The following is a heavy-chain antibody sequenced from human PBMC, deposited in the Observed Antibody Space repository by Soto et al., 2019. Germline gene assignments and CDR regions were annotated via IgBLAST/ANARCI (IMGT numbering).Heavy chain of an antibody. CDR2: ISSTSAYI. CDR1: GFTFRSFT. D-gene: IGHD6-13*01. J-gene: IGHJ5*02. V-gene: IGHV3-21*01. CDR3: TRDASRDSSARGWFDP. Sequence: GGSLRLSCAASGFTFRSFTMNWVRQAQGKGLEWVSTISSTSAYIYYTDALRGRFTISRDNAKNSLHLQMNSLRAEDTAVYYCTRDASRDSSARGWFDPWGPGTLVTVSS.